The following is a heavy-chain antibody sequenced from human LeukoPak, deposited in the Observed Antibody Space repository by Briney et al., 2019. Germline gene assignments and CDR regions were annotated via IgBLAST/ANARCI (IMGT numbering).Heavy chain of an antibody. D-gene: IGHD5-24*01. V-gene: IGHV3-7*01. CDR3: ARGRGGDY. CDR2: IKQDGSEK. J-gene: IGHJ4*02. CDR1: GFSFSNFW. Sequence: GGSLRLSCAASGFSFSNFWMSWVRQAPGKGLECVANIKQDGSEKYYVDSVKGRLTISRDNAKNSVYLQMNNLRAEDTALYYCARGRGGDYWGQGTLVTVSS.